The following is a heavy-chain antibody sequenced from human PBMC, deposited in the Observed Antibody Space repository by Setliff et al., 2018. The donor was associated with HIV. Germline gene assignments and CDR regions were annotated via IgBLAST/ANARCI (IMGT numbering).Heavy chain of an antibody. J-gene: IGHJ4*02. V-gene: IGHV1-24*01. CDR2: FDPEDGET. Sequence: ASVKVSCKVSGYTLTELSMHWVRQAPGKGLAWMGGFDPEDGETIYAQKFQGRVTMTEDTSTDTAYMELSSLRSEDTAVYYCATMPYADTSPFTYSSSWYVPFDYWGQGTLVTVSS. CDR3: ATMPYADTSPFTYSSSWYVPFDY. D-gene: IGHD6-13*01. CDR1: GYTLTELS.